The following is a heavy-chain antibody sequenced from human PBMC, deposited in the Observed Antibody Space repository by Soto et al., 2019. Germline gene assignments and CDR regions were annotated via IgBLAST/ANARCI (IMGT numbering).Heavy chain of an antibody. V-gene: IGHV4-39*01. CDR1: GGSISSSSYY. Sequence: SEILSLACTVSGGSISSSSYYWGWIRQPPGKGLEWIGSIYYSGSTYYNPSLKSRVTISVDTSKNQFSLKLSSVTAADTDVYYCARQDTAMKYYYYGMDVWGQGTTVT. D-gene: IGHD5-18*01. J-gene: IGHJ6*02. CDR2: IYYSGST. CDR3: ARQDTAMKYYYYGMDV.